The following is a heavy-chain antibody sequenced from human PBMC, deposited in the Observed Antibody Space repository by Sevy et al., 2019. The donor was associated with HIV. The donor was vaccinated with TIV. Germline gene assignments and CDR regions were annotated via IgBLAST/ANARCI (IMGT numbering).Heavy chain of an antibody. V-gene: IGHV1-2*02. CDR3: ARDVYNILTGSTGPIDY. CDR1: GYIFTDYY. D-gene: IGHD3-9*01. J-gene: IGHJ4*02. Sequence: KAGPPVKVSCKASGYIFTDYYFHWVRRAPGQGLEWMGWLNPNTGDTKYAQQFQGRVTMTRDTSISTAYMELSRLTSDDTAVYYCARDVYNILTGSTGPIDYWGQGTLVTVSS. CDR2: LNPNTGDT.